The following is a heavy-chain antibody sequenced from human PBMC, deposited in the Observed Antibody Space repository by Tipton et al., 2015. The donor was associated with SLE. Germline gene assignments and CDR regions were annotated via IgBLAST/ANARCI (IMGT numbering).Heavy chain of an antibody. V-gene: IGHV4-38-2*02. D-gene: IGHD6-13*01. CDR1: GYSISSGYY. CDR3: AGILAAAGTGGY. CDR2: IYHSGST. J-gene: IGHJ4*02. Sequence: TLSLTCTVSGYSISSGYYWGWIRQPPGKGLEWIGSIYHSGSTYYNPSLKSRVTISVDTSKNQFSLKLSSVTAADTAVYYCAGILAAAGTGGYWGQGTLVTVSS.